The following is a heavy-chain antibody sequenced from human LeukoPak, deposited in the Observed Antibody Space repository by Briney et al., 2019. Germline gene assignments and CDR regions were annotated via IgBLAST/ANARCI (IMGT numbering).Heavy chain of an antibody. CDR2: IYYSGST. J-gene: IGHJ4*02. CDR1: GGSISSYY. D-gene: IGHD5-12*01. CDR3: ARARVDIVATTFYGFDY. V-gene: IGHV4-59*01. Sequence: SETLSLTCTVSGGSISSYYWSWIRQPPGKGLEWIGYIYYSGSTNYNPSLKSRVTISVDMSKNQFSLKLSSVTAADTAVYYCARARVDIVATTFYGFDYWGQGTLVTVSS.